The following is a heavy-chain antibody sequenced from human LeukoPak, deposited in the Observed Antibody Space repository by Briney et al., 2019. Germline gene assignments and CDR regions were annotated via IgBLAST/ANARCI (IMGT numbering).Heavy chain of an antibody. CDR1: GFPFNTYG. J-gene: IGHJ4*02. V-gene: IGHV3-30*03. CDR3: VTEDMATVYDY. D-gene: IGHD5-12*01. Sequence: PGGSLRLSCAASGFPFNTYGLHWVRQAPGKGLEWVALISFDGGVRYYADSVKGRFTISRDNSKNTLYLQMNSLRSEDSAVYYCVTEDMATVYDYWGQGTLVTVSS. CDR2: ISFDGGVR.